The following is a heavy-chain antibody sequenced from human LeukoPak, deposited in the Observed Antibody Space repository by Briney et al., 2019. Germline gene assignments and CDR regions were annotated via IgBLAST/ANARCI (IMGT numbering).Heavy chain of an antibody. Sequence: PSETLSLTCTVSGSISGYYWSWIRQPPGKGLEWIGYICTSGSTNYNPSLESRVTISVDTSKNQFSLDLSSVTAADTAVYYCARQKCTSASCLTKNAFDIWGQGTMVTVSS. V-gene: IGHV4-4*09. D-gene: IGHD2-2*01. J-gene: IGHJ3*02. CDR1: GSISGYY. CDR2: ICTSGST. CDR3: ARQKCTSASCLTKNAFDI.